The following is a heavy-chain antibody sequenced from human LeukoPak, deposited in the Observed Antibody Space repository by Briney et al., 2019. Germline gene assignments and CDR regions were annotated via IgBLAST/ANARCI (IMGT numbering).Heavy chain of an antibody. CDR2: INAGSGNT. V-gene: IGHV1-3*01. CDR3: ARGGVVPRRHSFYYYYGMDV. J-gene: IGHJ6*02. D-gene: IGHD3-3*01. CDR1: GYTFTTYA. Sequence: ASVKVSCKASGYTFTTYAMHWVRQAPGQRLEWMGWINAGSGNTKYSQKFQGRVTITRDISASTAYMELSSLRSEDTAVYYCARGGVVPRRHSFYYYYGMDVWGQGTTVTVSS.